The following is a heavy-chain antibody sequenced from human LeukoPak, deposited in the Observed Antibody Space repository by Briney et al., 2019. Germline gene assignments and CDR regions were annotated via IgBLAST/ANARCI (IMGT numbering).Heavy chain of an antibody. Sequence: GASVKVSCKASGYTFTSYGISWVRQAPGQGLEWMGWISAYNGNTNYAQKLQGRVTMTTDTSTSTAYMELRSLRSDDTAVYYCARRIRNYYYYGMDVWGQGTTVTVSS. CDR2: ISAYNGNT. CDR1: GYTFTSYG. D-gene: IGHD2-15*01. J-gene: IGHJ6*02. V-gene: IGHV1-18*01. CDR3: ARRIRNYYYYGMDV.